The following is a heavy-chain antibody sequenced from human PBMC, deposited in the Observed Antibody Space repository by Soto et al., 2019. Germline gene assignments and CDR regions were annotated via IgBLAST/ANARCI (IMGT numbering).Heavy chain of an antibody. D-gene: IGHD3-3*01. Sequence: GGSLRLSCAGSGFTVSRDYMTWFRQAPGKGLEWVSVIYAGGSTYYADSVKRRFMISRDTSTNTLFLQMDNLRAEDTAVYYCARDQFWSGYFFHLGVPPVAFDIWGQGTMVTVSS. J-gene: IGHJ3*02. CDR2: IYAGGST. CDR1: GFTVSRDY. V-gene: IGHV3-66*01. CDR3: ARDQFWSGYFFHLGVPPVAFDI.